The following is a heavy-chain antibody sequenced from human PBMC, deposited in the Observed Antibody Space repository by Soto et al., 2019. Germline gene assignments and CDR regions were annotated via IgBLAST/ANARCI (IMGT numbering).Heavy chain of an antibody. CDR1: GYTFTSYG. V-gene: IGHV1-18*04. D-gene: IGHD3-9*01. CDR2: ISAYNGNT. CDR3: ARVSLNYDILTGYYSGRYGMDV. J-gene: IGHJ6*02. Sequence: GXSVKVSCKASGYTFTSYGISWVRQAPGQGLEWIGWISAYNGNTNYAQKLQGRVTMTTDTSTSTAYMELRSLRSDDTAVYYCARVSLNYDILTGYYSGRYGMDVWGQGTTVTVSS.